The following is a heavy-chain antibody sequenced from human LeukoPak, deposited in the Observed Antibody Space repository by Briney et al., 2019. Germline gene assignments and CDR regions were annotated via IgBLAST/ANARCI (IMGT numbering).Heavy chain of an antibody. CDR3: ARNSGSYYDHFDY. V-gene: IGHV3-21*01. D-gene: IGHD1-26*01. J-gene: IGHJ4*02. CDR1: GFTFSSYA. Sequence: PGGSLRLSCAASGFTFSSYAMNWVRQAPGKGLEWVSSISSSSSYIYYADSVKGRFTISRDNAKNSLYLQMNSLRAEDTAVYYCARNSGSYYDHFDYWGQGTLVTVSS. CDR2: ISSSSSYI.